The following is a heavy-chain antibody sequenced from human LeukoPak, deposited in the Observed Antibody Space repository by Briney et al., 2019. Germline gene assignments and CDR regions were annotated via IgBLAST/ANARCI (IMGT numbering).Heavy chain of an antibody. D-gene: IGHD4-17*01. Sequence: GGSLRLSCAASGFTFSSYAMHWVRQAPGKGLEWVAVISYDGSNKYYTDSVKGRFTISRDNSKNTLYLQMNSLRAEDTAVYYCAREGATVTTLVRRFDYWGQGTLVTVSS. CDR2: ISYDGSNK. J-gene: IGHJ4*02. CDR1: GFTFSSYA. CDR3: AREGATVTTLVRRFDY. V-gene: IGHV3-30-3*01.